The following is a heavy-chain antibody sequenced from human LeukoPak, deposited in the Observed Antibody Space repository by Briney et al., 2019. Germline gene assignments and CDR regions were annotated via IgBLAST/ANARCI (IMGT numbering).Heavy chain of an antibody. D-gene: IGHD2-15*01. CDR2: INPSGGST. CDR3: AREGGGGIDIEPSFDY. CDR1: GYTFTRYF. J-gene: IGHJ4*02. Sequence: ASVKVSCKASGYTFTRYFIHWVRQAPGRGLEWMGTINPSGGSTGYAQKFQGRVTMTRDPSTSTVYMELSSLRSEDTAVYYCAREGGGGIDIEPSFDYWGQGTLVTVSS. V-gene: IGHV1-46*01.